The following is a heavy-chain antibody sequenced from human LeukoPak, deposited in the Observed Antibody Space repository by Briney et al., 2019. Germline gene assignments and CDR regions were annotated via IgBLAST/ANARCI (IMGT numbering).Heavy chain of an antibody. D-gene: IGHD4-11*01. J-gene: IGHJ4*02. CDR2: ISSTGTYI. Sequence: PGGSLRLSCAPSGFTFSSSTFGSYTMNWVRQAPGKGLEWVSSISSTGTYIYYTDSVKGRFTISRDIANSLLYLQMNSLRADDTAVYYCARDLDYSTGFWGQGTLVTVSS. CDR3: ARDLDYSTGF. V-gene: IGHV3-21*01. CDR1: GFTFSSSTFGSYT.